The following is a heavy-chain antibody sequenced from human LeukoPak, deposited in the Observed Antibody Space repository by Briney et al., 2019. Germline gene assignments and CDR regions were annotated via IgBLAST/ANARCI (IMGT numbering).Heavy chain of an antibody. CDR2: INHSGST. D-gene: IGHD6-13*01. J-gene: IGHJ5*02. CDR1: GGSISSYY. V-gene: IGHV4-34*01. Sequence: SETLSLTCTVSGGSISSYYWSWIRQPPGKGLEWIGEINHSGSTNYNPSLKSRVTISVDTSKNQFSLKLSSVTAADTAVYYCARGPMYSSSWYTLYNWFDPWGQGTLVTVSS. CDR3: ARGPMYSSSWYTLYNWFDP.